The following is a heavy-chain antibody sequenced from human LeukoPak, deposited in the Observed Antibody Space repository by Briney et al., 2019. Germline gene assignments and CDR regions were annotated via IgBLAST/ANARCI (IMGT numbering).Heavy chain of an antibody. CDR3: AKMGCTGTGCYANY. Sequence: GGSLRLSCAASGFTFSDYAMTWVRQIPGKGLEWVSVISGGGDNTDYADSMKGRFTISRDNSKSTLYLQMNSLRAEDTALYYCAKMGCTGTGCYANYWGQGTLVTVSS. V-gene: IGHV3-23*01. J-gene: IGHJ4*02. CDR2: ISGGGDNT. D-gene: IGHD2-2*01. CDR1: GFTFSDYA.